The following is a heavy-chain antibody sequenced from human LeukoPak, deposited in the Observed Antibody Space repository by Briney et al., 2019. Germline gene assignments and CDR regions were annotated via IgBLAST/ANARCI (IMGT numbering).Heavy chain of an antibody. CDR2: IYYSGTT. D-gene: IGHD2-2*01. V-gene: IGHV4-61*01. CDR3: ARVFNDIVVGVSWFDP. CDR1: GGSVSSGSYY. J-gene: IGHJ5*02. Sequence: SETLSLTCTVSGGSVSSGSYYWSWIRQPPGKELEWIGYIYYSGTTNYNPSLNSRVTISVDTSKNQFSLKLSSVTATDTAVYYCARVFNDIVVGVSWFDPWGQGTLVTVSS.